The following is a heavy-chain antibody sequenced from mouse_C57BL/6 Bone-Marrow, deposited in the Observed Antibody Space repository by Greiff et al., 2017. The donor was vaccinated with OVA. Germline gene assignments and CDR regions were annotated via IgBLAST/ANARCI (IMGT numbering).Heavy chain of an antibody. CDR2: IDPSDSYT. D-gene: IGHD1-1*01. CDR3: ASLLKYFDV. V-gene: IGHV1-69*01. CDR1: GYTFTSYW. J-gene: IGHJ1*03. Sequence: QVQLQQPGAELVMPGASVKLSCKASGYTFTSYWMHWVKQRPGQGLEWIGEIDPSDSYTKYNQKFKGKSTLTVDKSSIPAYMQLSSLTSEDSAVYYCASLLKYFDVWGTGTTVTVSS.